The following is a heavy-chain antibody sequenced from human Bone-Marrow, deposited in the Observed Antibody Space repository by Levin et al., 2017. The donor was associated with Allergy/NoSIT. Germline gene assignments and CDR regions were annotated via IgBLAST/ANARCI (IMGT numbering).Heavy chain of an antibody. CDR1: GASISSYH. CDR2: IFYSGSSGNT. V-gene: IGHV4-59*01. Sequence: SETLSLTCTVSGASISSYHWSWIRQPPGKGLEWIGYIFYSGSSGNTNYNPSLQSRVTISVDTSKNQFSLRLRSVTAADTAVYYCARDGYYDSTYYPYYYYGMDVWGQGTTVTVSS. D-gene: IGHD3-22*01. CDR3: ARDGYYDSTYYPYYYYGMDV. J-gene: IGHJ6*02.